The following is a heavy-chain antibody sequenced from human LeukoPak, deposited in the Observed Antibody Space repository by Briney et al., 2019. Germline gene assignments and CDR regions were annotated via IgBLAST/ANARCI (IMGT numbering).Heavy chain of an antibody. J-gene: IGHJ4*02. CDR1: GGSISSSSYY. CDR3: ARWDYGGNSDY. CDR2: IYYCGST. D-gene: IGHD4-23*01. Sequence: SETLFLTCTVSGGSISSSSYYWGWIRQPPGKGLEWIWSIYYCGSTYYIPSLKSRVTISVDTSKNQFSLKLSSVTAADTAVYYCARWDYGGNSDYWGQGTLVTVSS. V-gene: IGHV4-39*01.